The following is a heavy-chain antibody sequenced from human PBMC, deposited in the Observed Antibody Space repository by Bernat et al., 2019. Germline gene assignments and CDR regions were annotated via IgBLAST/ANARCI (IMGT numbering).Heavy chain of an antibody. CDR1: GFTFSNAW. CDR2: IKSKTDGGTT. CDR3: TTDHDYGDSFFDY. V-gene: IGHV3-15*01. Sequence: EVQLVESGGGLVKPGGSLRLSCAASGFTFSNAWMSWVRQAPGKGLEWVGRIKSKTDGGTTDYAAPVKGRFTNSRDDSKNTLYLQMNSLKTEDTAVYYCTTDHDYGDSFFDYWGQGTLVTVSS. J-gene: IGHJ4*02. D-gene: IGHD4-17*01.